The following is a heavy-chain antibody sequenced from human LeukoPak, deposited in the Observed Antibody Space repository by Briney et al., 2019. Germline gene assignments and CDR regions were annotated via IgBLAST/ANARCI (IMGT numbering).Heavy chain of an antibody. Sequence: GGSLRLSCAASGISLTNYWMHWVRQAPGKGLEWVAVISYDGSNKYYADSVKGRFTISRGNSKNTLYLQMNSLRAEDTAVYYCATDCSSTSCYTGRYYYYYMDVWGKGTTVTVSS. CDR3: ATDCSSTSCYTGRYYYYYMDV. D-gene: IGHD2-2*02. CDR2: ISYDGSNK. J-gene: IGHJ6*03. V-gene: IGHV3-30-3*01. CDR1: GISLTNYW.